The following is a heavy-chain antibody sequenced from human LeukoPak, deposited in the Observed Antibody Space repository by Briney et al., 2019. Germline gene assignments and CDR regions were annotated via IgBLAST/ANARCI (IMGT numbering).Heavy chain of an antibody. J-gene: IGHJ3*02. CDR2: ISGSGGST. Sequence: PGGSLRLSCAASGFTFSSYSMSWVPQAPGKGLEWVSAISGSGGSTYYADSVKGRFTISRDNSKNTLYLQMNSLRAEDTAVYYCATHYGDYSLEDAFDIWGQGTMVTVSS. CDR3: ATHYGDYSLEDAFDI. D-gene: IGHD4-17*01. CDR1: GFTFSSYS. V-gene: IGHV3-23*01.